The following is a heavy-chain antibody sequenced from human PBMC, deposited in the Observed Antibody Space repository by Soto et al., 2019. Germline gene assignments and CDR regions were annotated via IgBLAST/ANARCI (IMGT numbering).Heavy chain of an antibody. Sequence: EVQLLESGGGLVQPGGSLRLSCAASGFTFSSYAMSWVRQAPGKGLEWVSAISGSGGSTYYADSVKGWFTISRDNSKNTLYLQMNSLRAEDTAVYYCAPRDGYNWSAFDIWGQGTMVTVSS. CDR2: ISGSGGST. D-gene: IGHD5-12*01. CDR1: GFTFSSYA. V-gene: IGHV3-23*01. CDR3: APRDGYNWSAFDI. J-gene: IGHJ3*02.